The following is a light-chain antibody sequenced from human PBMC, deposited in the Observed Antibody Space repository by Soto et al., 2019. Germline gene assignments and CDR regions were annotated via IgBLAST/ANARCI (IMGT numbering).Light chain of an antibody. CDR1: SSDVGGYNY. CDR2: DVN. V-gene: IGLV2-14*01. J-gene: IGLJ3*02. Sequence: QSALTQPASVSGSPGQSITISCTGTSSDVGGYNYVSWYQQHPGKAPKLMIYDVNNRPSGVSNRFSGSKSGNTASLTISGVQAEYEADYYCSSYTSSRTVVFGGGTKLTVL. CDR3: SSYTSSRTVV.